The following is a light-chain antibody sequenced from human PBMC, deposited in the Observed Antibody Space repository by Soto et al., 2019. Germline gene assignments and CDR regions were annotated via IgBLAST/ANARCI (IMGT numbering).Light chain of an antibody. V-gene: IGKV3-15*01. Sequence: EIVLTQSPGTLSLSPGERATLSFRASQYISKYLAWYQQRPGQAPRLLIYDASTRATGIPDRFSGSGSGTEFTLTISSLQSEDVAVYYCHQYNEWRTFGQGTKVDIK. J-gene: IGKJ1*01. CDR3: HQYNEWRT. CDR1: QYISKY. CDR2: DAS.